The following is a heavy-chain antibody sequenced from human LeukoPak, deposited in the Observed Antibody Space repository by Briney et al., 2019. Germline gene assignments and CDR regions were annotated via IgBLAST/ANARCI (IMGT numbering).Heavy chain of an antibody. V-gene: IGHV1-3*01. CDR1: GYTFTSYA. CDR3: ARDYRDGGAFDI. CDR2: INAGNGNT. J-gene: IGHJ3*02. Sequence: GASVKVSCKASGYTFTSYAMHWVRQAPGQRLEWMGWINAGNGNTKYSQKFQGRVTITRDTSASTAYMELSSLRSEDTAVYYCARDYRDGGAFDIWGQGTMVTVSS. D-gene: IGHD5-24*01.